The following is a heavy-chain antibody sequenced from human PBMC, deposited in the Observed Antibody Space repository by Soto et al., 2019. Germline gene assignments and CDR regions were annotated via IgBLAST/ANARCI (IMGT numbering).Heavy chain of an antibody. V-gene: IGHV3-23*01. J-gene: IGHJ4*02. CDR2: ISGSGGST. CDR3: ARRTSSWSFDY. CDR1: GFTFSSYA. Sequence: EVQLLESGGGLVQPGGSLRLSCAASGFTFSSYAMSWVRQAPGKGLEWVSAISGSGGSTYYADSVKGRFTFSRDNSQHTLSLQMNSLRAEDTAVYYCARRTSSWSFDYWGQGTLVTVSS. D-gene: IGHD6-13*01.